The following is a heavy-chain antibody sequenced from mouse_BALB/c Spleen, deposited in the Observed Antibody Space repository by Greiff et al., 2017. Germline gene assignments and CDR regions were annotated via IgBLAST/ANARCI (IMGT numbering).Heavy chain of an antibody. Sequence: EVQVVESGGGLVKPGGSLKLSCAASGFTFSDYYMYWVRQTPEKRLEWVATISDGGSYTYYPDSVKGRFTISRDNAKNNLYLQMSSLKSEDTAMYYCARAYGNYPTGDYWGQGTSVTVSS. V-gene: IGHV5-4*02. CDR1: GFTFSDYY. D-gene: IGHD2-1*01. CDR3: ARAYGNYPTGDY. J-gene: IGHJ4*01. CDR2: ISDGGSYT.